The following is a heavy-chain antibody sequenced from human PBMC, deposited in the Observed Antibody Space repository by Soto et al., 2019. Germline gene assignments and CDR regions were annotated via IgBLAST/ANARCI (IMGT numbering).Heavy chain of an antibody. CDR1: GYTFTSYD. CDR3: ARVPPRMVRGFRMGFDP. CDR2: MNPNSGNT. V-gene: IGHV1-8*01. D-gene: IGHD3-10*01. Sequence: VQLVQSGAEVKKPGASVKVSCKASGYTFTSYDINWVRLATGQGLEWMGWMNPNSGNTGYAQKFQGRVTMTRNTSICTAYMELSSLRSEDTAVYYFARVPPRMVRGFRMGFDPWGQGTLVTVSS. J-gene: IGHJ5*02.